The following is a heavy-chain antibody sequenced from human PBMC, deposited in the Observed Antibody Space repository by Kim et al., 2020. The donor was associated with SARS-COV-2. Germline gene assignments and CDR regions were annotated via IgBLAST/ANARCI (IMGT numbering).Heavy chain of an antibody. CDR2: INHSGST. V-gene: IGHV4-34*01. Sequence: SETLSLTCAVYGGSFSGYYWSWIRQPPGKGLEWIGEINHSGSTNYNPSLKSRVTISVDTSKNQFSLKLSSVTAADTAVYYCASLYGSGSYYGGYWGQGTLVTVSS. CDR3: ASLYGSGSYYGGY. CDR1: GGSFSGYY. J-gene: IGHJ4*02. D-gene: IGHD3-10*01.